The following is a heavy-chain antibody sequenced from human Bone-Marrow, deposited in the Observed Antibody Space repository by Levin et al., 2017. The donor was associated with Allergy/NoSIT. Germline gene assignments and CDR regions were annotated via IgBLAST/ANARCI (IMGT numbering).Heavy chain of an antibody. J-gene: IGHJ3*02. V-gene: IGHV1-2*02. CDR2: INPNSGGT. Sequence: GESLKISCKASGYTFTGYYMHWVRQAPGQGLEWMGWINPNSGGTNYAQKFQGRVTMTRDTSISTAYMELSRLRSDDTAVYYCARVSLGYSGSQLAFDIWGQGTMVTVSS. CDR1: GYTFTGYY. CDR3: ARVSLGYSGSQLAFDI. D-gene: IGHD1-26*01.